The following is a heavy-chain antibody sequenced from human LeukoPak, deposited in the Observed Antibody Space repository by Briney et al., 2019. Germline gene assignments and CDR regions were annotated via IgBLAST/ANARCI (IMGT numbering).Heavy chain of an antibody. CDR1: GYTFTGYY. V-gene: IGHV1-2*02. D-gene: IGHD5-18*01. J-gene: IGHJ4*02. Sequence: ASVKVSCKASGYTFTGYYMHWVRQAPGQGLEWMGWINPNSGGTNYAQKFQSRVTMTRDTSISTAYMELSRLRSDDTAVYYCARVPNVDTAMVKVLFYWGQGTLVTVSS. CDR3: ARVPNVDTAMVKVLFY. CDR2: INPNSGGT.